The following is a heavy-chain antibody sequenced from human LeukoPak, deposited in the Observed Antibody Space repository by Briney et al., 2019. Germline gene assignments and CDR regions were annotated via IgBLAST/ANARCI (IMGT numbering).Heavy chain of an antibody. CDR3: ARELYYYDSSGFDY. CDR1: GGSFSSYY. J-gene: IGHJ4*02. V-gene: IGHV4-4*07. Sequence: AETLSLTCTVSGGSFSSYYWSWIRQPAGKGLEWIGRIYTSWSTNYNPSLKSRVTMSVDTSQNQFSLKLSSVNAADTAVYYCARELYYYDSSGFDYWGQGTLVTV. CDR2: IYTSWST. D-gene: IGHD3-22*01.